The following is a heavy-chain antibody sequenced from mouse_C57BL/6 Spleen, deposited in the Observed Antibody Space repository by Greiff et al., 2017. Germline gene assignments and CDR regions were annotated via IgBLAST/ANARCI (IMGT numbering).Heavy chain of an antibody. V-gene: IGHV3-6*01. J-gene: IGHJ3*01. Sequence: EVQLQQSGPGLVKPSQSLSLTCSVTGYSITSGYYWNWIRQFPGNKLEWMGYISYDGSNNYNPSLKNRISITRDTSKNQFFLKLNSVTTEDTATYYCARDSNYRFAYWGQGTLVTVSA. CDR3: ARDSNYRFAY. D-gene: IGHD2-5*01. CDR1: GYSITSGYY. CDR2: ISYDGSN.